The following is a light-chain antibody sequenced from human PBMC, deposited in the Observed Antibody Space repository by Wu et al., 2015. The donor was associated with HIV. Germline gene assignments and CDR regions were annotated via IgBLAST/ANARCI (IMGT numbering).Light chain of an antibody. V-gene: IGKV3-7*04. Sequence: PGERVTLSCRASQSVSSSYLTWYQQKPGQAPRLLIYGASTRATSTPARFSGSGSGTDFTLTISSLQPEDFAVYYCQQDYTLPRTFGLGTKVEIK. CDR3: QQDYTLPRT. CDR1: QSVSSSY. CDR2: GAS. J-gene: IGKJ1*01.